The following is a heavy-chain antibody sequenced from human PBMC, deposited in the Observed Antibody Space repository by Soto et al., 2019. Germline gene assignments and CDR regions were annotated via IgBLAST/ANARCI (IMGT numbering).Heavy chain of an antibody. CDR3: AREKIPASYYYYGMDV. Sequence: ASVKVSCKASGYTFTGYYMHWVRQAPGQGLEWMGWLNPNSGGTNYAQKFQGWVTMTRDTSISTAYMELSRLRSDDTAVYYCAREKIPASYYYYGMDVWGQGTTVTVSS. CDR1: GYTFTGYY. CDR2: LNPNSGGT. D-gene: IGHD2-2*01. V-gene: IGHV1-2*04. J-gene: IGHJ6*02.